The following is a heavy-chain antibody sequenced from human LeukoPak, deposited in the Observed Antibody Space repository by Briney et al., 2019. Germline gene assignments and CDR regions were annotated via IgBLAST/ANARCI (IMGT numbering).Heavy chain of an antibody. V-gene: IGHV3-23*01. CDR3: ARDGYSNYWYLNL. J-gene: IGHJ4*02. Sequence: PGGSQRLSCAASGFAFSSYAMSWVRQAPGKGLEWVSSISGTGGRTYYADSVKGRFTISRDNSKNTLDLQMNSLRADDTAVYYCARDGYSNYWYLNLWGQGTLVTVSS. CDR2: ISGTGGRT. CDR1: GFAFSSYA. D-gene: IGHD6-13*01.